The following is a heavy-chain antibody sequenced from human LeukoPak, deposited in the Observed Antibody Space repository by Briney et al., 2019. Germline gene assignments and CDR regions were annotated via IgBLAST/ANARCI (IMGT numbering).Heavy chain of an antibody. CDR3: AKNRGAGSHHYYHMNV. Sequence: GGSLRLSCAASGFTFSTYAMSWVRQAAGKGLEWVSLISGSGGGTYYADSVKGRFTISRDNSKNTLYLQLNSLRVEDTAVYYCAKNRGAGSHHYYHMNVWGKGTTVTVSS. V-gene: IGHV3-23*01. CDR2: ISGSGGGT. CDR1: GFTFSTYA. J-gene: IGHJ6*03. D-gene: IGHD1-26*01.